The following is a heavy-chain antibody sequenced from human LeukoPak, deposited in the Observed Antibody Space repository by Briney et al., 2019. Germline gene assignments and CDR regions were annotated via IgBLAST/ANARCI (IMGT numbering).Heavy chain of an antibody. CDR3: ARVPVRRPSVVVVAARHNWFDP. J-gene: IGHJ5*02. CDR1: GYTFTSYD. Sequence: ASVKASCKASGYTFTSYDINWVRQATGQGLEWMGWMNPNSGNTGYAQKFQGRVTITRNTSISTAYMELSSLRSEDTAVYYCARVPVRRPSVVVVAARHNWFDPWGQGTLVTVSS. V-gene: IGHV1-8*03. D-gene: IGHD2-15*01. CDR2: MNPNSGNT.